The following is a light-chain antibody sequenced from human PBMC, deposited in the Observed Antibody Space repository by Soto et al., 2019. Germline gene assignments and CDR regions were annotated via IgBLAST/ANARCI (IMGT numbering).Light chain of an antibody. CDR3: QQYNSFST. Sequence: DIQMTQSPSTLSASVGDRVTITCRASQSISSWLAWYQQKPGKAPKILIYKASSLESGAPSRFSGSGSGTEFTLTISSLQPDDFATYYCQQYNSFSTFGQGTKLEIK. CDR1: QSISSW. CDR2: KAS. V-gene: IGKV1-5*03. J-gene: IGKJ2*01.